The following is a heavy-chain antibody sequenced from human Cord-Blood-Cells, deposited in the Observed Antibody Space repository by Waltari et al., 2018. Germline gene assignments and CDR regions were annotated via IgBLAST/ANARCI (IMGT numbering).Heavy chain of an antibody. Sequence: QVTLRESGPALVKPTQTLTLTCTFSGSSLSTSGMCVSWIRQPPGKALEWLALIDWDDDKYYSKSLKTRLTISKDTSKNQVVLTMTNMDPVDTATYYCARIVRYSSSYYYYGMDVWGQGTTVTVSS. D-gene: IGHD6-6*01. CDR3: ARIVRYSSSYYYYGMDV. CDR1: GSSLSTSGMC. J-gene: IGHJ6*02. CDR2: IDWDDDK. V-gene: IGHV2-70*01.